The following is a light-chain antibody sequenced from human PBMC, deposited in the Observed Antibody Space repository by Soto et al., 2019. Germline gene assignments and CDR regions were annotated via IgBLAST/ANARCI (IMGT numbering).Light chain of an antibody. CDR3: VVWDDSLSNGV. CDR2: DND. V-gene: IGLV1-51*01. J-gene: IGLJ3*02. Sequence: QSVLTQPPSVSAAPGQKVTISCSGSNFNIGIHDVSLYHQLPGTAPKLVIYDNDKRPSGTPDRFSGSKSGTSATLDITGLQTGDEADYYCVVWDDSLSNGVFGGGTKLTVL. CDR1: NFNIGIHD.